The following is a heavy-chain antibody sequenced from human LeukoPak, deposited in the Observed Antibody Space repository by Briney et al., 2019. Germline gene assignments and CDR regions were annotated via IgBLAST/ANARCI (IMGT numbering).Heavy chain of an antibody. CDR3: ARGRSITLLRGVSMSDGFDI. CDR2: FRRNSRYT. J-gene: IGHJ3*02. CDR1: GFTFSSYN. Sequence: PGESLRLPCTASGFTFSSYNMNWVPRAPGKALEWVSSFRRNSRYTYEAVSVKGRFALSIDNAIASLSLRMNSLRAEDTAVYYCARGRSITLLRGVSMSDGFDIWGQGTMVTVSS. V-gene: IGHV3-21*01. D-gene: IGHD3-10*01.